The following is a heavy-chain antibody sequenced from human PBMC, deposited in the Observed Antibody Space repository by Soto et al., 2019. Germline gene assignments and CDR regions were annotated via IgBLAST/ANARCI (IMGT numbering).Heavy chain of an antibody. CDR2: ISGSSTYI. J-gene: IGHJ5*02. CDR3: ARDRSSPNLLFDL. V-gene: IGHV3-21*01. CDR1: GFTFSSHS. Sequence: PGGSLRLSCAASGFTFSSHSMNWVRQAPGKGLEWVSSISGSSTYIYYADSMKGRFTISRDNAKNSLYLQMNSLRAEDTAVYYCARDRSSPNLLFDLWGQGTLVTVSS.